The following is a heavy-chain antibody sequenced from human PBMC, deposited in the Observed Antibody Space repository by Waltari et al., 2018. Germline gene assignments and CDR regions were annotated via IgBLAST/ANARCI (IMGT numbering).Heavy chain of an antibody. D-gene: IGHD3-22*01. CDR2: INAGNGNT. CDR1: GYTFTSYA. CDR3: ASIRTPDYYDHDAFDI. V-gene: IGHV1-3*01. J-gene: IGHJ3*02. Sequence: QVQLVQSGAEVKKPGASVKVSCKASGYTFTSYAMHWVRQAPGQRLEWMGWINAGNGNTKYSQKFQGRVTITRDTSASTAYMELSSLRSEDTAVYYCASIRTPDYYDHDAFDIWGKGTMVTVSS.